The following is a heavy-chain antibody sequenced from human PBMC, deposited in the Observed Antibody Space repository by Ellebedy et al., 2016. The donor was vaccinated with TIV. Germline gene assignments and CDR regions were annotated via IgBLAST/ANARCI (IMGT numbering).Heavy chain of an antibody. CDR3: ARGGITMIVPILFDI. D-gene: IGHD3-22*01. J-gene: IGHJ3*02. Sequence: AASVKVSCKASGYTFTSYDINWVRQATGQGLEWMGWMNPNSGNTGYAQKFQGRVTMTRNTSISTAYMELSSLRSEDTAVYYCARGGITMIVPILFDIWGQGTMVTVSS. CDR2: MNPNSGNT. V-gene: IGHV1-8*01. CDR1: GYTFTSYD.